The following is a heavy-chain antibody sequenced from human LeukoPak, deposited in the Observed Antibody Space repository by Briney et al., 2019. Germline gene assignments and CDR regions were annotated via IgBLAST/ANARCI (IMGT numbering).Heavy chain of an antibody. CDR1: GGSISSSSYY. J-gene: IGHJ4*02. CDR2: IYYSGST. CDR3: ARHSNYYTSRSPFDF. Sequence: SETLSLTCTVSGGSISSSSYYWGWIRQPPGKGPEWIGSIYYSGSTYYNPSLVGRATMSADSSKNQFSLNLRSVTAADTAIYYCARHSNYYTSRSPFDFWGQGVLVTVSS. V-gene: IGHV4-39*01. D-gene: IGHD3-3*01.